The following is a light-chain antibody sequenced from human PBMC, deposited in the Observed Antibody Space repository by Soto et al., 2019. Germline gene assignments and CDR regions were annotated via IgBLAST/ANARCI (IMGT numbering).Light chain of an antibody. CDR1: QSISRS. CDR3: QQYNSYWT. CDR2: DAS. J-gene: IGKJ1*01. V-gene: IGKV1-5*01. Sequence: HRTQSPSTLCAYVGDRVTITCRASQSISRSLAWYQQKPGKAPKLLIYDASSLESGVPSRFSGSGSGTEFTLSISSLQPDDFATFYCQQYNSYWTFGQGTKVDI.